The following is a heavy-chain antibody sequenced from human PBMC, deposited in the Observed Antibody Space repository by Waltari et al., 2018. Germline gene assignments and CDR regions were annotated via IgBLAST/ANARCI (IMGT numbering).Heavy chain of an antibody. CDR3: ARVGSPRQYYYFDY. D-gene: IGHD2-2*01. J-gene: IGHJ4*02. V-gene: IGHV3-53*01. CDR2: IYSGGST. CDR1: GFTVSRNY. Sequence: EVQLVESGGGLIQPGGSLRLSCAASGFTVSRNYMSWVRQAPGKGLEWVSVIYSGGSTYYADSVKGRFTISRDNSKNTLYLQMNSLRAEDTAVYFCARVGSPRQYYYFDYWGQGTLVTVSS.